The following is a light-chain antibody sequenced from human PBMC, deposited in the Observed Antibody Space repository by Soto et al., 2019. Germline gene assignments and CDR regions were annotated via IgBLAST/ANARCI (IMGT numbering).Light chain of an antibody. CDR3: QQYGSSPIT. Sequence: DIAWTQSPATLSLSPGERATLSCRASQSVSSYLAWYQQKPGQAPRLLIYDASNRATGIPARFSGSGSGTDFTLTISRLETEDFAVYYCQQYGSSPITLGQGTRLRL. CDR1: QSVSSY. CDR2: DAS. V-gene: IGKV3-11*01. J-gene: IGKJ5*01.